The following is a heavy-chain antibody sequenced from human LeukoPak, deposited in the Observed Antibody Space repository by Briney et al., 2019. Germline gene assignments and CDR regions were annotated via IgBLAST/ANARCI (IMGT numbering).Heavy chain of an antibody. Sequence: GGSLRLSCAASGFTFSSYGMHWVRQAPGKGLEWVAFIRYDGSNKYYADSVKGRFTISRDNSKNTLYLQMNSLRAEDTAVYYCAKAGYSSSSYYFDYWGQGTLVTVSS. CDR3: AKAGYSSSSYYFDY. CDR2: IRYDGSNK. CDR1: GFTFSSYG. V-gene: IGHV3-30*02. D-gene: IGHD6-6*01. J-gene: IGHJ4*02.